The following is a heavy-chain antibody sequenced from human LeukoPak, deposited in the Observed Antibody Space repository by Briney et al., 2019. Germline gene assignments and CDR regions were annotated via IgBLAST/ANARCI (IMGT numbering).Heavy chain of an antibody. D-gene: IGHD7-27*01. V-gene: IGHV4-39*07. CDR1: GGSINSGSYF. J-gene: IGHJ4*02. CDR3: TRDLGNWDIDY. CDR2: IYYSGST. Sequence: PSETLSLTCTVSGGSINSGSYFWGWIRQPPGKGLEWIGSIYYSGSTHYNPSLKGRVTISSDTSRNQFSLKLSSVTAADTAVYYCTRDLGNWDIDYWGQGTLVTVSS.